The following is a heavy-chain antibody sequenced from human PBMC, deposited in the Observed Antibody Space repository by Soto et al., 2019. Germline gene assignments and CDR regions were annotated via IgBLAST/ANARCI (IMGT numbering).Heavy chain of an antibody. CDR3: ARGEQQLPKAPFDY. Sequence: QVQLVQSGAEVKKPGSSVKVSCKASGGTFSSYAISWVRQAPGQGLEWMGGIIPIFGTANYAQKLQGRVTITADESTGTAYMELSSLGSEDTAVYYCARGEQQLPKAPFDYWGQGTLVTVSS. CDR2: IIPIFGTA. J-gene: IGHJ4*02. D-gene: IGHD6-13*01. CDR1: GGTFSSYA. V-gene: IGHV1-69*01.